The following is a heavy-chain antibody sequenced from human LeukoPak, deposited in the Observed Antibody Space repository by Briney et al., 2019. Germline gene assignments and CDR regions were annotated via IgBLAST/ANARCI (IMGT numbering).Heavy chain of an antibody. CDR2: INSNGNTT. CDR3: ARGGGNSYAPVDY. J-gene: IGHJ4*02. D-gene: IGHD5-18*01. V-gene: IGHV3-74*01. Sequence: GGSLRLSCAASGFTLSSHWMHWVRQAPGKGLVWVSRINSNGNTTPYADSVKGRFTISRDNAKNTLFLQMNSLRAEDTAVYYCARGGGNSYAPVDYWGQGTLVTVSS. CDR1: GFTLSSHW.